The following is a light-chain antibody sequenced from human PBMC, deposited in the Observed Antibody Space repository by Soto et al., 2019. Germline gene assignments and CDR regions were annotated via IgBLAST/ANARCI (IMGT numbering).Light chain of an antibody. V-gene: IGLV2-14*01. CDR1: SSDVGGYNY. Sequence: QSALTQPASVSGSPGQSITISCTGTSSDVGGYNYVSWYQHHPGRAPKLMIYEVSTRPSGVSNRFSGSKSGNTASLTISGLQAEDEADYYCSSYTSRTLFVFGTGTKVTVL. J-gene: IGLJ1*01. CDR3: SSYTSRTLFV. CDR2: EVS.